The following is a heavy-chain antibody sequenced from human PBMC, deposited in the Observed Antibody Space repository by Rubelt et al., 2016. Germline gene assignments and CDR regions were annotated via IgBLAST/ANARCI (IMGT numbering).Heavy chain of an antibody. V-gene: IGHV3-33*01. D-gene: IGHD1-14*01. CDR3: ARELAEHAFDI. J-gene: IGHJ3*02. Sequence: SRSGMHWVRQAPGKGLEWVAVIWYDGTNKYYGDSVKGRFTISRDDSKNTLDLQMNSLRGEDTAVYYCARELAEHAFDIWGQGTMVTVSS. CDR2: IWYDGTNK. CDR1: SRSG.